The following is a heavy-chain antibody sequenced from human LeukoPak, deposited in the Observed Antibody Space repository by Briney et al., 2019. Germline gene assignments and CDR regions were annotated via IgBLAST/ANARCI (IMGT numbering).Heavy chain of an antibody. V-gene: IGHV4-39*01. CDR2: ISYRGTT. J-gene: IGHJ4*02. Sequence: PSETLSLTCTVSGGSISSGNSYWGWIRQAPGKGLEWIGSISYRGTTDYNPSLRSRVTISEDASKSQFSLKLTSVTDADTAVYYCARQYSYWGQGILVTVSS. CDR1: GGSISSGNSY. CDR3: ARQYSY. D-gene: IGHD5-12*01.